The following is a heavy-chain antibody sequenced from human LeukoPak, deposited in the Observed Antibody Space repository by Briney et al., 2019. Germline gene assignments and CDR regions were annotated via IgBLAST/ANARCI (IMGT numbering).Heavy chain of an antibody. V-gene: IGHV3-30-3*01. D-gene: IGHD3-3*01. CDR1: GFTFSSYA. CDR2: ISYDGSNK. CDR3: AKGYRGITIFGVVEYFDY. Sequence: PGRSLRLSCAASGFTFSSYAMHWVRQAPGKGLEWVAVISYDGSNKYYADSVKGRFTISRDNSKNTLYLQMNSLRAEDTAVYYCAKGYRGITIFGVVEYFDYWGQGTLVTVSS. J-gene: IGHJ4*02.